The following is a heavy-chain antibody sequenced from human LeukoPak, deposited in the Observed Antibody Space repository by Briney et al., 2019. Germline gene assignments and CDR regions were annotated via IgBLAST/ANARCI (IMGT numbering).Heavy chain of an antibody. J-gene: IGHJ4*02. CDR2: IYSGGST. Sequence: GGSLRLSCAASGFTVSSNYMSWLRQAPGKGLEWVSFIYSGGSTYYADSVKGRFTISRDNSKNTLYLQMNSLRAEDTAVYYCARARGYYDSSGNIGDYWGQGTLVTVSS. CDR3: ARARGYYDSSGNIGDY. CDR1: GFTVSSNY. V-gene: IGHV3-53*01. D-gene: IGHD3-22*01.